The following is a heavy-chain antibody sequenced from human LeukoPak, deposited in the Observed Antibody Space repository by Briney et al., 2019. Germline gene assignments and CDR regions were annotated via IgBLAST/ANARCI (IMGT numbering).Heavy chain of an antibody. J-gene: IGHJ4*02. Sequence: GGSLRLSCAASGFTFSSYGMHWVRQAPGKGLEWVAFIRYDGSNKYYADSVKGRFTISRDNSKNTLYLQMNSLRSEDTAVYYCAKRSGINYGFFDSWGQGTLVTVSS. V-gene: IGHV3-30*02. D-gene: IGHD1-26*01. CDR2: IRYDGSNK. CDR3: AKRSGINYGFFDS. CDR1: GFTFSSYG.